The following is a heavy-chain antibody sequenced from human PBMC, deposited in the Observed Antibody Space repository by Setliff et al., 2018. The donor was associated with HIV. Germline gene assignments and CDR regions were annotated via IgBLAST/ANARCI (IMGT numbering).Heavy chain of an antibody. CDR1: GYIFMNND. CDR3: ARIVAPGSHGPDYYMDV. D-gene: IGHD2-21*01. Sequence: ASVKVSCKASGYIFMNNDISWVRQAPGQGLEWVGWVNPNRGNTGFAQKFQGRLTITRDTSKSTVYMGLSSLRSEDTGVYYCARIVAPGSHGPDYYMDVWGKGTTVTVSS. V-gene: IGHV1-8*03. J-gene: IGHJ6*03. CDR2: VNPNRGNT.